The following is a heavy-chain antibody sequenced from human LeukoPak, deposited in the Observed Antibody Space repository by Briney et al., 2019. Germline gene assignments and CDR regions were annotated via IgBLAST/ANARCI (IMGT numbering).Heavy chain of an antibody. J-gene: IGHJ5*02. Sequence: SETLSLTCSVSGGSISSYYWSWIRQPPGKGLEWIGYIYYSGSTNYNPSLKGRVTISVDTSKNQFSLKLSSVTAADTAVYYCARENNGDYGRINWFDPWGQGTLVTVSS. CDR1: GGSISSYY. CDR3: ARENNGDYGRINWFDP. D-gene: IGHD4-23*01. CDR2: IYYSGST. V-gene: IGHV4-59*01.